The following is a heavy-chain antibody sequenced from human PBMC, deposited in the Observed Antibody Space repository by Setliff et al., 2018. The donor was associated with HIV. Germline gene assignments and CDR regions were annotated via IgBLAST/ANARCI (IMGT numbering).Heavy chain of an antibody. CDR3: ARCIVARPRGSDAFDI. J-gene: IGHJ3*02. CDR2: IYPGDSDT. Sequence: PGESLKISCKGSGYSFTSYWSGWVRQMPGKGLEWMGIIYPGDSDTRYSPSFQGMVTISADKSISTAYLQWSSLKASDTAMYYCARCIVARPRGSDAFDIWGQGTMVTVSS. V-gene: IGHV5-51*01. D-gene: IGHD6-6*01. CDR1: GYSFTSYW.